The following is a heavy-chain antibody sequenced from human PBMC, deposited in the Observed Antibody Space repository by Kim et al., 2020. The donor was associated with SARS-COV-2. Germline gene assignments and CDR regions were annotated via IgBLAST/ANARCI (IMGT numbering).Heavy chain of an antibody. D-gene: IGHD1-7*01. CDR1: GGSFSGYY. CDR3: ARLAFWNSVYYYYYYYMDV. Sequence: SETLSLTCAVYGGSFSGYYWSWIRQPPGKGLEWIGEINHSGSTNYNPSLKSRVTISVDTSKNQFSLKLSSVTAADTAVYYCARLAFWNSVYYYYYYYMDVWGKGTTVTVSS. J-gene: IGHJ6*03. CDR2: INHSGST. V-gene: IGHV4-34*01.